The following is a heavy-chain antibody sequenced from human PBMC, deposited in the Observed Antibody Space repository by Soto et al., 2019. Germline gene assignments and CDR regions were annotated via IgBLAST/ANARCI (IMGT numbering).Heavy chain of an antibody. D-gene: IGHD3-10*01. Sequence: GGSLRLSCAASGFTFSSYAMHWVRQAPGKGLEWVAVISYDGSNKYYADSVKGRFTISRDNSKNTLYLQMNSLRAEDTAVYYCARDGSSYYYGSGSRPLYGMDVWGQGTTVTVSS. J-gene: IGHJ6*02. CDR3: ARDGSSYYYGSGSRPLYGMDV. CDR2: ISYDGSNK. CDR1: GFTFSSYA. V-gene: IGHV3-30-3*01.